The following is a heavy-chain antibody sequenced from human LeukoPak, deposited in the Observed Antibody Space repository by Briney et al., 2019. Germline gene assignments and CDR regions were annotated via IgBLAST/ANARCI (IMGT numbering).Heavy chain of an antibody. CDR3: ARDTTSGYYDY. Sequence: GGSLRLSCAASGFTFSSYEMNWVRQAPGKWLEWVSYISSSGSTIYYADSVKGRFTISRDNAKNSLYLQMNSLRAEDTAVYYCARDTTSGYYDYWGQGTLVTVSS. D-gene: IGHD3-22*01. CDR2: ISSSGSTI. CDR1: GFTFSSYE. V-gene: IGHV3-48*03. J-gene: IGHJ4*02.